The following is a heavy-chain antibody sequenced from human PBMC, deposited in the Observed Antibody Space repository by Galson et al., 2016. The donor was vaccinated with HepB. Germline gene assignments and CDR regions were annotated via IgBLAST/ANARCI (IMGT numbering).Heavy chain of an antibody. CDR3: ARGFGYCSGGRCAAGDFFDS. D-gene: IGHD2-15*01. CDR2: ISGSADTT. V-gene: IGHV3-23*01. CDR1: GFTFSSYA. J-gene: IGHJ5*01. Sequence: SLRLSCAASGFTFSSYALSWVRQAPGKGLEWVSAISGSADTTYYANSVKGRFTISRDNSKNTVYLQMNSLRVEDSAVYYCARGFGYCSGGRCAAGDFFDSWGQGTLVTISS.